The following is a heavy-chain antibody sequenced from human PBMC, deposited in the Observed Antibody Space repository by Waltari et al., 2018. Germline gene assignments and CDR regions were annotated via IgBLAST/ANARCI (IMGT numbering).Heavy chain of an antibody. CDR3: ARADSSGWYLYYFDY. CDR2: ISYDGSNK. J-gene: IGHJ4*02. V-gene: IGHV3-30-3*01. CDR1: GFTFSSYA. Sequence: QVQLVESGGGVVQPGRSLRLSCAASGFTFSSYAMHWVRQAPGKGLGWVAVISYDGSNKYYADSGKGRFTIARDNSKNTLYLQMNSLRAEDTAVYYCARADSSGWYLYYFDYWGQGTLVTVSS. D-gene: IGHD6-19*01.